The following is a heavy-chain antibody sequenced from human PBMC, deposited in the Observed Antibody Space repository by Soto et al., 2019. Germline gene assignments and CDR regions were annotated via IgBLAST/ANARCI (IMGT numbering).Heavy chain of an antibody. CDR2: ISSSGITT. J-gene: IGHJ4*02. CDR1: GFTFSDYY. Sequence: QVQLEESGGGSVKPGGSLRLSCAASGFTFSDYYMSWIRQAPGKGLEWVSYISSSGITTYSADSVEGRFTISRDNAKKSLYLHMNSLRADDTAVYYCATLYCSGGSCYNSLDYWGQGTLVTVSS. V-gene: IGHV3-11*01. D-gene: IGHD2-15*01. CDR3: ATLYCSGGSCYNSLDY.